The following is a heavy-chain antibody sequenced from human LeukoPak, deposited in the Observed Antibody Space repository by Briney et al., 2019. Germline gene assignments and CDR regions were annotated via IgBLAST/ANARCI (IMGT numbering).Heavy chain of an antibody. V-gene: IGHV4-59*01. D-gene: IGHD3-22*01. CDR1: GGSISSYY. CDR2: IYYSGRT. J-gene: IGHJ6*02. CDR3: ARDRPDDSSGHYGAVGWGYYYYGMDV. Sequence: SETLSLTCTVSGGSISSYYWSWLRQPPGKGLEWIGYIYYSGRTNYNPSLKSRVTISVDTSKNQFSLKLNSVIAADTAVYYCARDRPDDSSGHYGAVGWGYYYYGMDVWGQGTTVTVSS.